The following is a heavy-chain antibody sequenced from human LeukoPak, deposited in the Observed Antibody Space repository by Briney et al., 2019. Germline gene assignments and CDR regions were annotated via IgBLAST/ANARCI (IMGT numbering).Heavy chain of an antibody. J-gene: IGHJ3*01. CDR1: RFTFGDYA. CDR3: ATEGYSSGWWAAFDV. CDR2: IKSKTDGGTT. V-gene: IGHV3-15*01. Sequence: GGSLRLSCTASRFTFGDYAMSWVRQAPGKGLEWVGRIKSKTDGGTTDYAAPVKGRFTISRDDSKNTLYLQMNSLKTEDTAVYYCATEGYSSGWWAAFDVWGQGTMVTVSS. D-gene: IGHD6-19*01.